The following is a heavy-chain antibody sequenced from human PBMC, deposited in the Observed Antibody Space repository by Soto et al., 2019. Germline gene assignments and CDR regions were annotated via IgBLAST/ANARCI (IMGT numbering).Heavy chain of an antibody. J-gene: IGHJ4*02. Sequence: AGGSLRLSCAASGFTFNTYGMHWVRQAPGKGLEWVAVISYDGGDKYYADSVKGRFTISRDNSKNTLYLQMNSLRPEDTAVFFCAKEHRGSGNNFDYWGQGTLVTVSS. D-gene: IGHD3-16*01. CDR3: AKEHRGSGNNFDY. CDR2: ISYDGGDK. V-gene: IGHV3-30*18. CDR1: GFTFNTYG.